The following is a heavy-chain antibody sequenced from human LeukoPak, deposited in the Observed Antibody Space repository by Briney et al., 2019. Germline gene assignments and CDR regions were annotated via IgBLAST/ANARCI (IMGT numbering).Heavy chain of an antibody. CDR3: ARSGTVGAMPV. CDR2: IYYSGST. J-gene: IGHJ4*02. D-gene: IGHD1-26*01. Sequence: TSETLSLTCTVSGGSITYYYWSWIRQPPGKGLEWIGYIYYSGSTNYNPSLKSRVTISVDTSKNQFSLKLSSVTAADTAVYYCARSGTVGAMPVWGQGTLVTVSS. V-gene: IGHV4-59*08. CDR1: GGSITYYY.